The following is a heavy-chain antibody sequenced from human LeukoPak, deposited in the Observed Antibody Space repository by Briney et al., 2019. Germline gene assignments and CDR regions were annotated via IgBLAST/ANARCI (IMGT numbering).Heavy chain of an antibody. CDR1: GYILTELS. V-gene: IGHV1-24*01. Sequence: ASVKVSCKVSGYILTELSMHWVRQAPGKGLEWMGGFDPEDGETIYAQKFQGRVTMTEDTSTDTAYMELSSLRSEDTAVYYCATTGNGGARAWVVKSYFDYWGQGTLVTVSS. J-gene: IGHJ4*02. CDR2: FDPEDGET. D-gene: IGHD1-26*01. CDR3: ATTGNGGARAWVVKSYFDY.